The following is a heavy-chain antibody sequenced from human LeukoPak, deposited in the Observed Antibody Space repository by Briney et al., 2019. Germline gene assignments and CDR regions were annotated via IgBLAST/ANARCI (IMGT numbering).Heavy chain of an antibody. J-gene: IGHJ4*02. CDR1: GFTVSTDN. D-gene: IGHD3-10*01. CDR2: VYSGNGGT. V-gene: IGHV3-66*02. CDR3: TKRSRGYYDY. Sequence: GGSLRLSCAASGFTVSTDNMSWVRQVPGKGLEWVSVVYSGNGGTNYADSVRGRFTISRDDSKNMVYLQMNNLRLGDAAVYYCTKRSRGYYDYWGQGTLVTVSS.